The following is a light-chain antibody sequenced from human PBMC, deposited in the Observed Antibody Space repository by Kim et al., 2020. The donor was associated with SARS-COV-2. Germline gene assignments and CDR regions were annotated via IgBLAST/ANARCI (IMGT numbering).Light chain of an antibody. V-gene: IGLV3-19*01. CDR3: NSRDNNDNVL. CDR1: SLRSYY. Sequence: ALGQTVRITCQGDSLRSYYTTWYQQKPGQAPIVVVYGKNNRPSGIPDRFSGSSSGNTASLTITGTQAGDEADYYCNSRDNNDNVLFGGGTPADRP. J-gene: IGLJ2*01. CDR2: GKN.